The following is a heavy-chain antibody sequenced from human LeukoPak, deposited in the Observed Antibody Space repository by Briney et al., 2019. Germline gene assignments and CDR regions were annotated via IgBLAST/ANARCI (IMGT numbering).Heavy chain of an antibody. Sequence: AASVKVSCKASGYTFTSYGISWVRQAPGQGLEWMGWISAYNGNTNYAQKLQGRVTMTTDTSTSTAYMELRSLRSDDTAVYYCARGLELFLSNYYYGMDVWGQGTTVTVSS. J-gene: IGHJ6*02. CDR1: GYTFTSYG. D-gene: IGHD1-7*01. CDR2: ISAYNGNT. V-gene: IGHV1-18*01. CDR3: ARGLELFLSNYYYGMDV.